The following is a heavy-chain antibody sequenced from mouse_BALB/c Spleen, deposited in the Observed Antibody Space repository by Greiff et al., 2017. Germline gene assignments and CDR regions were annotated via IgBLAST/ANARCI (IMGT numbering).Heavy chain of an antibody. CDR3: ARAQYGNSYAMDY. V-gene: IGHV2-9*02. CDR2: IWAGGST. D-gene: IGHD2-10*02. J-gene: IGHJ4*01. CDR1: GFSLTSYG. Sequence: VKLVESGPGLVAPSQSLSITCTVSGFSLTSYGVHWVRQPPGKGLEWLGVIWAGGSTNYNSALMSRLSISKDNSKSQVFLKMNSLQTDDTAMYYCARAQYGNSYAMDYWGQGTSVTVSS.